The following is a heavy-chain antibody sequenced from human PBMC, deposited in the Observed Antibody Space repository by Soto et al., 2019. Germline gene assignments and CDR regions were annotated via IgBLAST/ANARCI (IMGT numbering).Heavy chain of an antibody. V-gene: IGHV3-21*01. J-gene: IGHJ4*02. CDR2: ISSTTNYI. Sequence: EVQLVESGGGLVRPGGSLRLSCAASGFTFSRYSMNWVRQAPGKGLEWVSSISSTTNYIYYADSMKGRFTVSRDNDKHSVYLDMNSLSDEDTAVYYCARESEDLTSNFDYWGQGTLVTVSS. CDR1: GFTFSRYS. CDR3: ARESEDLTSNFDY.